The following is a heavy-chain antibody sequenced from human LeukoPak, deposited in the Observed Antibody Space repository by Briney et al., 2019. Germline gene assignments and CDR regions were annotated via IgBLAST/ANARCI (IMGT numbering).Heavy chain of an antibody. J-gene: IGHJ3*02. V-gene: IGHV1-69*05. Sequence: GASVKVSCKASGGTFSSYAISWVRQAPGQGLEWMGGIIPIFGTANYAQKFQGRVTITTDESTSTAYMELSSLRSEDTAVYYCARGRWGLSWGYCSSTSCSTDAFDIWGQGTMVTVSS. CDR2: IIPIFGTA. CDR1: GGTFSSYA. CDR3: ARGRWGLSWGYCSSTSCSTDAFDI. D-gene: IGHD2-2*01.